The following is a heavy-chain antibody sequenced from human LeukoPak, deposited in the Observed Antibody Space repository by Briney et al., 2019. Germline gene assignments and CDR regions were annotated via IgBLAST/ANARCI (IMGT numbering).Heavy chain of an antibody. CDR2: ISGSGGST. CDR3: AKTRPNYYGSGSYAYYFDY. Sequence: PGGSLRLSCADSGFTFSGYWMNWVRQAPGKGLEWVSAISGSGGSTYYADSVKGRFTISRDNSKNTLYLQMNSLRAEDTAVYYCAKTRPNYYGSGSYAYYFDYWGQGTLVTVSS. J-gene: IGHJ4*02. D-gene: IGHD3-10*01. CDR1: GFTFSGYW. V-gene: IGHV3-23*01.